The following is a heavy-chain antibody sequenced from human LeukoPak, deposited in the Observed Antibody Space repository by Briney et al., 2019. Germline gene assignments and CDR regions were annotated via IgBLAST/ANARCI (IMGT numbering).Heavy chain of an antibody. CDR3: ARTYMTSARFDP. CDR2: IYYSGST. V-gene: IGHV4-31*03. J-gene: IGHJ5*02. D-gene: IGHD2-21*02. Sequence: SETLSLTCTVSGGSISSGGYYWSWIRQHPGKGLEWIGYIYYSGSTYYNPSLKSRVTISVDTSKIQFSLKLSSVTAADTAVYYCARTYMTSARFDPWGQGTLVTVSS. CDR1: GGSISSGGYY.